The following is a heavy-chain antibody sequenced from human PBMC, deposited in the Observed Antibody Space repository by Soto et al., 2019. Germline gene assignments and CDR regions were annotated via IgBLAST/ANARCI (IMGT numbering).Heavy chain of an antibody. CDR1: GFTFSNAW. CDR2: IKSKTDGGTT. CDR3: TTASPVVAAIHYYDRMDV. J-gene: IGHJ6*02. D-gene: IGHD2-15*01. V-gene: IGHV3-15*07. Sequence: GGSLRLSCAASGFTFSNAWMNWVRQAPGKGLEWVGRIKSKTDGGTTDYAAPVKGRFTISRDDSKNTLYLQMNSLKTEDTAVYYCTTASPVVAAIHYYDRMDVWSQGTTVIVSS.